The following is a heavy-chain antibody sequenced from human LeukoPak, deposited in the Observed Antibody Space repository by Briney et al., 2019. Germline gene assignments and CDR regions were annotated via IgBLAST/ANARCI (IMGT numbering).Heavy chain of an antibody. J-gene: IGHJ4*02. Sequence: ASVKVSCQASSYTFTGYYVRWVRQAPWPGLDYIGWINPNSGDTNHAQNFQGRVTLTRDTSISTAYMELSSLRSDDSALYYCAGEYCSGGTCRQGFDYWGQGTLVTVSS. CDR1: SYTFTGYY. V-gene: IGHV1-2*02. CDR3: AGEYCSGGTCRQGFDY. CDR2: INPNSGDT. D-gene: IGHD2-15*01.